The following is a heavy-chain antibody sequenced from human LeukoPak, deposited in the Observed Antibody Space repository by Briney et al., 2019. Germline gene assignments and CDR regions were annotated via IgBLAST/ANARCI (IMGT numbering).Heavy chain of an antibody. CDR1: GFTFSSYA. Sequence: GGSLRLSCAASGFTFSSYAMSWVRQAPGKGLEWVSAISGSGGSTYYADSVKGRFTISRDNSKNTLYLQMNSLRAEDTAVYYCAKDGRLRLGELSFLDYWGQGTLVTVSS. D-gene: IGHD3-16*02. J-gene: IGHJ4*02. CDR3: AKDGRLRLGELSFLDY. V-gene: IGHV3-23*01. CDR2: ISGSGGST.